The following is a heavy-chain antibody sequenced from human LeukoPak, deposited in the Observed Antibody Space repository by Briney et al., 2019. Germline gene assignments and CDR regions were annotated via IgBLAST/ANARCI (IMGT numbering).Heavy chain of an antibody. Sequence: GGSLRLSCAASGLTFSSYAMHWVRQAPGKGLEYVSAISSNGGSTYYANSVKGRFTTSRDNSKNTLYLQMGSLRAEDMAVYYCARDLEGSLDYWGQGTLVTVSS. CDR1: GLTFSSYA. J-gene: IGHJ4*02. CDR3: ARDLEGSLDY. V-gene: IGHV3-64*01. D-gene: IGHD2-15*01. CDR2: ISSNGGST.